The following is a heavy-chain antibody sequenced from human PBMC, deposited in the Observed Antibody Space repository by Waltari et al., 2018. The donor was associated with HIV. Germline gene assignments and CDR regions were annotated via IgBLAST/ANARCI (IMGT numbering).Heavy chain of an antibody. CDR2: IYSGGST. V-gene: IGHV3-53*01. Sequence: EVHLVESGAGLIQPGGSLRLSCAVSRFPASSNYLSWVRPAPGKGLEWVSVIYSGGSTSYADSVKGRFTISRDISKNTLYLQMDSLRAEDTAVYYCATGDYYDSRGYYSADYWGQGTLVTVSS. CDR3: ATGDYYDSRGYYSADY. J-gene: IGHJ4*02. D-gene: IGHD3-22*01. CDR1: RFPASSNY.